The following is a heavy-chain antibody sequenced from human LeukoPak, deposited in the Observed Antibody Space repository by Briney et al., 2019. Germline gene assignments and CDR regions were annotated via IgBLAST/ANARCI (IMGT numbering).Heavy chain of an antibody. V-gene: IGHV4-39*01. Sequence: SGTLSLTCTVSGGSISSSSYYWGWIRQPPGKGLEWIGSIYYSGSTYYNPSLKSRVTISVDTSKNQFSLKVSSVTAADTAVYYCARQGAAAGIFYYYGMDVWGQGTTVTVSS. CDR1: GGSISSSSYY. J-gene: IGHJ6*02. D-gene: IGHD6-13*01. CDR2: IYYSGST. CDR3: ARQGAAAGIFYYYGMDV.